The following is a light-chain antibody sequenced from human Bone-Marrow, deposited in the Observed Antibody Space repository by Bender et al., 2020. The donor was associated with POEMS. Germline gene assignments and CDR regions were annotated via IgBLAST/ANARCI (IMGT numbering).Light chain of an antibody. CDR2: DDS. CDR3: QVWDSSSDHWV. Sequence: SYVLTQPPSVSVAPGQTARITCGGNNIGSTSVHWYQQKPGQAPVLVIYDDSDRPSGIPERISGSTSETAATLTISRVEGGDEADYYCQVWDSSSDHWVFGGGTKLTVL. CDR1: NIGSTS. V-gene: IGLV3-21*02. J-gene: IGLJ3*02.